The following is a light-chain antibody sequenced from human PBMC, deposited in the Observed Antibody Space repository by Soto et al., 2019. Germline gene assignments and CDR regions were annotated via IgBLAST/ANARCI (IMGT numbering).Light chain of an antibody. CDR3: QQANSFPIT. J-gene: IGKJ5*01. CDR2: AAS. CDR1: QSISSY. V-gene: IGKV1-39*01. Sequence: DVQMRQSPCSLSAYVGDRVTITSRTSQSISSYLNWYQRKPGKHTQLLIYAASSLQSGVPSRFSRSGSGTDFTLTISSLQPEEFATYYCQQANSFPITFGQGTQVDIK.